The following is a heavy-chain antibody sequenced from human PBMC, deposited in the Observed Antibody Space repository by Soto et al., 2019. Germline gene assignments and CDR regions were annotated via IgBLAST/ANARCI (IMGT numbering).Heavy chain of an antibody. V-gene: IGHV4-31*03. D-gene: IGHD3-10*01. J-gene: IGHJ5*02. CDR2: IYYSGST. CDR1: GGSISSGGYY. CDR3: ARVANVLLWFGEVPDWFDP. Sequence: SETLSLTCTVSGGSISSGGYYWSWIRQHPGKGLEWIGYIYYSGSTYYNPSLKSRVTISVDTSKNQFSLKLSSVTAADTAVYYCARVANVLLWFGEVPDWFDPWGQGTLVTVSS.